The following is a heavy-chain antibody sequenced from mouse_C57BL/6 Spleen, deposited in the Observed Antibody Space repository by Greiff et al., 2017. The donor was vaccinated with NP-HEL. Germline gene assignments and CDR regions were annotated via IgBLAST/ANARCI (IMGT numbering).Heavy chain of an antibody. CDR3: ARTASTTVVAKNFDV. CDR1: GYTFTSYW. Sequence: LQQPGAELVMPGASVKLSCKASGYTFTSYWMHWVKQRPGQGLEWIGEIDPSDSYTNYNQKFKGKSTLTVDKSSSTAYMQLSSLTSEDSAVYYCARTASTTVVAKNFDVWGTGTTVTVSS. J-gene: IGHJ1*03. V-gene: IGHV1-69*01. D-gene: IGHD1-1*01. CDR2: IDPSDSYT.